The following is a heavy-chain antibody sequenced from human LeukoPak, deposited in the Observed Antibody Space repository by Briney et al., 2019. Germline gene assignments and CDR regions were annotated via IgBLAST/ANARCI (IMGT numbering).Heavy chain of an antibody. J-gene: IGHJ4*02. CDR3: ARLQTYYDILTGYYSTHFDY. Sequence: GGTLRLSCAASGFTFSNYGMNWVRQAPGKGLEWVSYISSSSSTIYYADSVKGRFTISRDNAKNSLYLQMNSLRAEDTAVYYCARLQTYYDILTGYYSTHFDYWGQGTLVTVSS. CDR1: GFTFSNYG. V-gene: IGHV3-48*01. D-gene: IGHD3-9*01. CDR2: ISSSSSTI.